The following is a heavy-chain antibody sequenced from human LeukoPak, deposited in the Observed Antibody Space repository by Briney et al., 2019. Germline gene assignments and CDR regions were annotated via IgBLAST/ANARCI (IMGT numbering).Heavy chain of an antibody. J-gene: IGHJ4*02. D-gene: IGHD2-2*01. CDR3: AKVLTYCSSTSCYGGSFDY. CDR2: ISGSGGST. CDR1: GFTFSSYA. V-gene: IGHV3-23*01. Sequence: PGGSLRLSCAASGFTFSSYAMSWVRQAPGKGLEWVSAISGSGGSTYYADSVKGRFTISRDNSKNTLYLQMNSLRAEDTAVYYCAKVLTYCSSTSCYGGSFDYWGQGTLVTVSS.